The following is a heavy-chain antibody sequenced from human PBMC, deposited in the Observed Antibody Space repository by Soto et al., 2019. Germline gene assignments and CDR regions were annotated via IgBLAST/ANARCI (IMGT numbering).Heavy chain of an antibody. CDR1: GFTFSSYA. CDR3: ARSYYDYIWGSSGFDY. CDR2: ISSNGGST. Sequence: PGGSLRLSCAASGFTFSSYAMHWVRQAPGKGLEYVSAISSNGGSTYYANSVKGRFTISRDNSKNTLYLQMGSLRAEDMAVYYCARSYYDYIWGSSGFDYWGQGTLVTVSS. J-gene: IGHJ4*02. V-gene: IGHV3-64*01. D-gene: IGHD3-16*01.